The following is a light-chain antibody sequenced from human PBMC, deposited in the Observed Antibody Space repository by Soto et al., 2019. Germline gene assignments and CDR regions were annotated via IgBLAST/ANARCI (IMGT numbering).Light chain of an antibody. J-gene: IGKJ5*01. Sequence: EIVLTQSPGTLSLPPGEGATLSCRAGQSVSSSQLAWYQQKPGQAPRLLVYGASSRATGIPERFSGSVSETDFTLSISRLEPEDFAVYYCQHYGNSPLTFGQGTRLEIK. CDR1: QSVSSSQ. V-gene: IGKV3-20*01. CDR3: QHYGNSPLT. CDR2: GAS.